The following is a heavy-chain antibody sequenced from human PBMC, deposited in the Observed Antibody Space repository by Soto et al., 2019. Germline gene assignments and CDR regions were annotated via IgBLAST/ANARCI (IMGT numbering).Heavy chain of an antibody. V-gene: IGHV3-23*01. CDR2: IGGTGKTT. CDR3: ARIRQLLFVS. D-gene: IGHD2-2*01. J-gene: IGHJ4*02. CDR1: GFTFRVYA. Sequence: VHLSESGGALVQPGGSLRLSCAASGFTFRVYAMSWFRQAPGGGLEWVSAIGGTGKTTYYADSVKGRFTIARDNSRDTLYLQMTSLRVEDTAVYYCARIRQLLFVSWGQGTLVSVSS.